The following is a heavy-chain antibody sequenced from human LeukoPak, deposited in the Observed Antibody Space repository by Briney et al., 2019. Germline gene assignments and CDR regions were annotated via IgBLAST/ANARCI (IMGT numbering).Heavy chain of an antibody. V-gene: IGHV4-34*01. CDR1: GGSFSGYY. J-gene: IGHJ5*02. Sequence: SETLSLTCAVYGGSFSGYYWSWIRQPPGKGLEWIGEINHSGSTNYNPSLKSRVTISVDTSKNQFSLKLSSVTAADTAVYYCARRRVTIFVSWFDPWGQGTLVTVSS. D-gene: IGHD3-3*01. CDR2: INHSGST. CDR3: ARRRVTIFVSWFDP.